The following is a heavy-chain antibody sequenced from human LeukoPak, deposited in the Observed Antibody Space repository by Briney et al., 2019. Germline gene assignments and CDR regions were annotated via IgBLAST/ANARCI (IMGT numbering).Heavy chain of an antibody. Sequence: HPGGSLRLSCAASGFTFDDYAMHWVRQAPGKGLEWVSGISWNSGSIGYADSVKGRFTISRDNAKNSLYLQMNSLRAEDTALYYCARRSYSSGWYFDYWGQGTLVTVSS. V-gene: IGHV3-9*01. CDR3: ARRSYSSGWYFDY. D-gene: IGHD6-19*01. CDR2: ISWNSGSI. J-gene: IGHJ4*02. CDR1: GFTFDDYA.